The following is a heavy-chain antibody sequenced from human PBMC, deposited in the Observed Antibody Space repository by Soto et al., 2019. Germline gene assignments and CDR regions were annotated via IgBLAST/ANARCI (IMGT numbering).Heavy chain of an antibody. Sequence: GGSLRLSCAASGFAVNSDYMSWVRQAPGKGLEWVSVIYGGGTIHYSDSVKGRFTISRDNSKNAVFLQMNSLRAEDTAVYYCVRTSSYWGQGTRVTVSS. V-gene: IGHV3-53*01. J-gene: IGHJ4*02. CDR1: GFAVNSDY. CDR2: IYGGGTI. CDR3: VRTSSY. D-gene: IGHD2-2*01.